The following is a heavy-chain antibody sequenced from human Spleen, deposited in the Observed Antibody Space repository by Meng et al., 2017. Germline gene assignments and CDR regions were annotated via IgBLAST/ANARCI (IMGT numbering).Heavy chain of an antibody. Sequence: GESLKISCAASGFTFSDYSMNWVRQAPGKGLVWVSRINSDGIITTYADSVKGRFTISRDNAKNTLFLQMDSLRAEDTAVYYCARGVKGSNCFDPWGQGTPVTVSS. CDR3: ARGVKGSNCFDP. D-gene: IGHD3-10*01. V-gene: IGHV3-74*01. CDR2: INSDGIIT. J-gene: IGHJ5*02. CDR1: GFTFSDYS.